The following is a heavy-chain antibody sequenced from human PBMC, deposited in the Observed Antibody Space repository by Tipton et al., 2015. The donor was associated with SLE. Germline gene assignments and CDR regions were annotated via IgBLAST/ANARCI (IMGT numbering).Heavy chain of an antibody. CDR3: ARGAGYSSSWYGDY. Sequence: TLSLTCTVSGGSVSSGSYYWSWIRQPPGKGLEWIGYIYYSGSTNYNPSLKSRVTISVDTSKNQFSLKLSSVTAADTAVYYCARGAGYSSSWYGDYWGQGTLVTVSS. CDR2: IYYSGST. D-gene: IGHD6-13*01. V-gene: IGHV4-61*01. CDR1: GGSVSSGSYY. J-gene: IGHJ4*02.